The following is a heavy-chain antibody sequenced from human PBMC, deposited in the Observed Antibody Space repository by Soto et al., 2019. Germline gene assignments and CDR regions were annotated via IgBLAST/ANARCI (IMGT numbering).Heavy chain of an antibody. CDR2: ISYDGSNK. Sequence: GGSLRLSCAASGFTFSSYAMHWVRQAPGKGLEWVAVISYDGSNKYYADSVKGRFTISRDNSKNTLYLQMNSLRAEDTAVYYCARRYSGYDFGYSSSWNGPLFDYWGQGTLVTVSS. CDR1: GFTFSSYA. J-gene: IGHJ4*02. D-gene: IGHD5-12*01. CDR3: ARRYSGYDFGYSSSWNGPLFDY. V-gene: IGHV3-30-3*01.